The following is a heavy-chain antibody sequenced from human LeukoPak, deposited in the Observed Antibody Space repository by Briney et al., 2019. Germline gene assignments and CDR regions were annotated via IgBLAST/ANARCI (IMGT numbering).Heavy chain of an antibody. Sequence: GGSLRLSCAAPGFNFNYVWMSWVRQAPGKGLEWVGRIRTKIDGETRDYAAPVKGRFTISRDDSKTTLYLQMNSLKTEDSAVYYCTTERNWELLRPLGMDIWGQGTTVTVSS. V-gene: IGHV3-15*01. CDR2: IRTKIDGETR. CDR3: TTERNWELLRPLGMDI. J-gene: IGHJ6*02. D-gene: IGHD1-26*01. CDR1: GFNFNYVW.